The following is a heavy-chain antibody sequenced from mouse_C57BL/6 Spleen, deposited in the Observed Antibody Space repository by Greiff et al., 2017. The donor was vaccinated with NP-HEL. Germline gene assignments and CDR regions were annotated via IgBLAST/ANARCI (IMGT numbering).Heavy chain of an antibody. CDR1: GYSFTGYF. D-gene: IGHD2-4*01. J-gene: IGHJ2*01. CDR2: INPYNGDT. CDR3: ARADYDFYYFDY. V-gene: IGHV1-20*01. Sequence: VHVKQSGPELVKPGDSVKISCKASGYSFTGYFMNWVMQSHGKSLEWIGRINPYNGDTFYNQKFKGKATLTVDKSSSTAHMELRSLTSEDSAVYYCARADYDFYYFDYWGQGTTLTVSS.